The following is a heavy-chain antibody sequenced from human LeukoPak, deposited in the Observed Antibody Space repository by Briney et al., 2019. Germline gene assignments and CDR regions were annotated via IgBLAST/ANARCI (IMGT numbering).Heavy chain of an antibody. Sequence: GESLKISCPGSGYSFTSYWIGWVRQMPGQGLEWMGIIYPDDSDTRYSPSFEGQVIISVDKCISTAYLQWSSLKASDTATYYCARHGHCTNGVCYSNYYYYMDVWGKGTTVTVSS. D-gene: IGHD2-8*01. CDR2: IYPDDSDT. V-gene: IGHV5-51*01. J-gene: IGHJ6*03. CDR1: GYSFTSYW. CDR3: ARHGHCTNGVCYSNYYYYMDV.